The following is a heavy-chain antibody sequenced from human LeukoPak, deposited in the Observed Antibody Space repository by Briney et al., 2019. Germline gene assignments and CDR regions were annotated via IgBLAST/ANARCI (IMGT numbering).Heavy chain of an antibody. Sequence: ASVKVSCTASAYTFTGDFIHWVRQAPGQGLEWLGWINPNSGDTKYSRKYQGRVTMTRDTSISTAYMEVTRLRSDDTAVYYCATSGSYSPKFDYWGQGTSVTVS. V-gene: IGHV1-2*02. CDR2: INPNSGDT. CDR3: ATSGSYSPKFDY. J-gene: IGHJ4*02. D-gene: IGHD3-10*01. CDR1: AYTFTGDF.